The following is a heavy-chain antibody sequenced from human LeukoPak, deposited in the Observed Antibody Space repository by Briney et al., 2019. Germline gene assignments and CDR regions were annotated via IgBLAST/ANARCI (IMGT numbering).Heavy chain of an antibody. J-gene: IGHJ4*02. CDR1: GFTFGDYA. Sequence: GGSLRLSCTASGFTFGDYAMSWVRQAPGKGLEWVGFIRSKAYGGTTEYAASVKGRFTISRDDSKSIAYLQMNSLKTEDTAVYYCHYYDSSGYSGDPLDYWGQGTLVTVSS. D-gene: IGHD3-22*01. CDR2: IRSKAYGGTT. V-gene: IGHV3-49*04. CDR3: HYYDSSGYSGDPLDY.